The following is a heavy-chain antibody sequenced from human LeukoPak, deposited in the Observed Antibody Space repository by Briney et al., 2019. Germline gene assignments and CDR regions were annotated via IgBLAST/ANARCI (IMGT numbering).Heavy chain of an antibody. CDR3: ARDVNGYNYFMIFDY. Sequence: PGGSLRLSCEASGFTFSSYWMSWVRQAPGKGLEWVANIKTDGSEKYYVDSVKGRFTISRDNAKNTLYLQMNSLRAEDTAVYYCARDVNGYNYFMIFDYWGQGTLVTVSS. V-gene: IGHV3-7*01. D-gene: IGHD5-24*01. CDR1: GFTFSSYW. J-gene: IGHJ4*02. CDR2: IKTDGSEK.